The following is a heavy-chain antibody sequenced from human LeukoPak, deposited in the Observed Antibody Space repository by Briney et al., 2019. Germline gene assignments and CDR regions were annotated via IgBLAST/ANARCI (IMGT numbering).Heavy chain of an antibody. D-gene: IGHD6-19*01. V-gene: IGHV4-59*08. J-gene: IGHJ4*03. Sequence: PSETLSLTCTVSGGSISSYYWSWIRQPPGKGLEWIGYIYYSGSTNYNPSLKSRVTISVDTSKNQFSLKLSSVTAADTAVYYCARRHSSGWSYYFDYWGQGTTVTVSS. CDR1: GGSISSYY. CDR2: IYYSGST. CDR3: ARRHSSGWSYYFDY.